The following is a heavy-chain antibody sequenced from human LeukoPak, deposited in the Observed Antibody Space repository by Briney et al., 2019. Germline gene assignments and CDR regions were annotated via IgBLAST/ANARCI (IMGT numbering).Heavy chain of an antibody. D-gene: IGHD6-19*01. CDR1: GYTFTSYG. V-gene: IGHV1-18*01. Sequence: GASVKVSCKASGYTFTSYGISWVRQAPGQGLEWMGWISAYNGNTNCAQKLQGRVTMTTDTSTSTAYMELRSLRSDDTAVYYCARVDARTMKDTVAGTGALDYWGQGTLVTVSS. J-gene: IGHJ4*02. CDR3: ARVDARTMKDTVAGTGALDY. CDR2: ISAYNGNT.